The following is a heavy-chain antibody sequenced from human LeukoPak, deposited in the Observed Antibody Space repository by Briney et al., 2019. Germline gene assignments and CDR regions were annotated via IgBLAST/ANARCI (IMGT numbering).Heavy chain of an antibody. D-gene: IGHD4-11*01. CDR3: AKDEDYRGGYYYYYMDV. V-gene: IGHV3-7*01. CDR1: GFTFSSYW. CDR2: IKQGGSEK. Sequence: GGSLRLSCAASGFTFSSYWMSWVRQAPGKGLEWVANIKQGGSEKYYVDSVKGRFTISRDNAKNSLYLQMNSLRAEDTAVYYCAKDEDYRGGYYYYYMDVWGKGTTVTVSS. J-gene: IGHJ6*03.